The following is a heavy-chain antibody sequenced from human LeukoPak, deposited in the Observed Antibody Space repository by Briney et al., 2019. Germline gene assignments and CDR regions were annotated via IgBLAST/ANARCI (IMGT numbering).Heavy chain of an antibody. V-gene: IGHV3-30*04. CDR2: ISYDGSNK. CDR1: GFTFSSYA. J-gene: IGHJ6*02. Sequence: GRSLRLSCAASGFTFSSYAMHWVRQAPGKGLEWVAVISYDGSNKYYADSVKGRFTISRDNSKNTLYLQMNSLRAEDTAVCYCARDPTVGARDYYYGMDVWGQGTTVTVSS. CDR3: ARDPTVGARDYYYGMDV.